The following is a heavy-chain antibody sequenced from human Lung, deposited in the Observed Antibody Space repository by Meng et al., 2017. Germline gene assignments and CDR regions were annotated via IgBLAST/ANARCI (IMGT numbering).Heavy chain of an antibody. J-gene: IGHJ1*01. CDR1: GFTFTDHW. CDR3: TNDRINH. CDR2: INRDGTKP. Sequence: EVQLVECGGGFVPPGGSLRLSCAASGFTFTDHWMHWVRPGPGKGLVWVSRINRDGTKPTYADSVKGRFTISRDNAKNTLYLQMNNLRAEDTAFYYCTNDRINHWGQGALVTVSS. D-gene: IGHD1-1*01. V-gene: IGHV3-74*01.